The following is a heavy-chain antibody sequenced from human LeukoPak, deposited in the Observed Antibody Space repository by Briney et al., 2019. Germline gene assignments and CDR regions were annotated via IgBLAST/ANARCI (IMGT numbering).Heavy chain of an antibody. D-gene: IGHD3-10*01. V-gene: IGHV4-39*07. CDR2: IYYSGST. J-gene: IGHJ4*02. CDR3: ARVLTSIMVRGVSVDY. Sequence: PSETLSLTCTVSGASISSSSYYWGWIRQPPGKGLEWIGSIYYSGSTYYNPSLKSRVTISVDTSKNQFSLKLSSVTAADTAVYYCARVLTSIMVRGVSVDYWGQGTLVTVSS. CDR1: GASISSSSYY.